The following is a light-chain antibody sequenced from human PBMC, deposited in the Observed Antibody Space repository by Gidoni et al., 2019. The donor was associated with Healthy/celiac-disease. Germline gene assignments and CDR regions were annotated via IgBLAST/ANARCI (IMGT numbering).Light chain of an antibody. CDR2: RNN. J-gene: IGLJ3*02. CDR1: SSTIGSNY. CDR3: AAWDDSLSGWV. Sequence: QSVLTKPPSTSGTPGQRVTISCSGSSSTIGSNYVYWYTQLPGTAPKLLIYRNNQRPSGVPDRFSGSKSGTSASLAISGLRSEDEADYYCAAWDDSLSGWVFGGGTKLTVL. V-gene: IGLV1-47*01.